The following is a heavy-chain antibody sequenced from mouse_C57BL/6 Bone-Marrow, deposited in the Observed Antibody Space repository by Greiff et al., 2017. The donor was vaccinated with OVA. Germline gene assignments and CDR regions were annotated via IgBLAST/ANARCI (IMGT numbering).Heavy chain of an antibody. Sequence: DVQLVESGGGLVKPGGSLKLSCAASGFTFSDYGMHWVRQAPEKGLEWVAYISSGSSTIYYAATVKGRFTISRDNAKNTLFLQMTSLRPEDTAMYDCARAYGFPFAYWGQGTLVTVSA. CDR1: GFTFSDYG. CDR3: ARAYGFPFAY. V-gene: IGHV5-17*01. D-gene: IGHD2-2*01. CDR2: ISSGSSTI. J-gene: IGHJ3*01.